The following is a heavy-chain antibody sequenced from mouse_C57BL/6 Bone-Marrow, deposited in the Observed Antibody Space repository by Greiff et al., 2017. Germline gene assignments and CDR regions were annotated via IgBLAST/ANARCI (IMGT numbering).Heavy chain of an antibody. J-gene: IGHJ1*01. CDR3: SRYYYGSSYCYFDV. Sequence: VQLQQSGAELVKPGASVKMSCKASGYTFTSYWITWVKQRPGQGLEWIGDIYPGSGSTKYNEKFKSKATLTVATSSTTAYMQLNSLTSEDSAVYYCSRYYYGSSYCYFDVWGPGTTVTVSS. CDR1: GYTFTSYW. D-gene: IGHD1-1*01. V-gene: IGHV1-55*01. CDR2: IYPGSGST.